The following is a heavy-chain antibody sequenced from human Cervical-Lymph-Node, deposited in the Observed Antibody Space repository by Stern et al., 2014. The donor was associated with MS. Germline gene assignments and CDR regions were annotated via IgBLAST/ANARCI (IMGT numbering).Heavy chain of an antibody. V-gene: IGHV4-61*02. CDR1: GGSISSGSYY. J-gene: IGHJ6*02. Sequence: VQLVESGPGLVKPSQTLSLTCTVSGGSISSGSYYWSWIRQPAGKGLEXVGRIYTSGSTNYNPSLKGRVTISVDPSKNHFSLKLRSVTAADTAVYYCARDCRLRYFDNYGMDVWGQGTTVTVSS. CDR3: ARDCRLRYFDNYGMDV. D-gene: IGHD3-9*01. CDR2: IYTSGST.